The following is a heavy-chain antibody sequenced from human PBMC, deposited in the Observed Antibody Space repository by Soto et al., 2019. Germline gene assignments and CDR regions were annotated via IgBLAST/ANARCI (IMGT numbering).Heavy chain of an antibody. CDR2: ITHDGSKK. CDR3: AGGEVKWFDY. Sequence: QVQLVESWGGVVQPGRSLRLSCAASGFTFSSNAMHWVRQAPGKGLEWVAVITHDGSKKYYADSVKGRFTISRDNSKNTLYLQMNSLGAEDTSVYYCAGGEVKWFDYWGQGTLVTVSS. D-gene: IGHD2-21*01. J-gene: IGHJ5*01. CDR1: GFTFSSNA. V-gene: IGHV3-30-3*01.